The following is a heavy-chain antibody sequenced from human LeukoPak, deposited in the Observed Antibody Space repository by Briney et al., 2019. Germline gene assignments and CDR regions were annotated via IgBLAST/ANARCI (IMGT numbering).Heavy chain of an antibody. D-gene: IGHD2-2*03. CDR2: INRDGSDK. CDR3: AWLLAGAFDM. J-gene: IGHJ3*02. V-gene: IGHV3-7*01. CDR1: GFTFSTYS. Sequence: GGSLRLSCAASGFTFSTYSMSWVRQAPGKGLEWVATINRDGSDKYYVDSVKGRFTISRDNAKSSLYLQMNSLRAEDTAVYYCAWLLAGAFDMWGQGTMVTVS.